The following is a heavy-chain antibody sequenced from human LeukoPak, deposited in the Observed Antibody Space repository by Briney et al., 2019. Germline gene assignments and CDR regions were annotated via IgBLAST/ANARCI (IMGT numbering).Heavy chain of an antibody. Sequence: GGSLRLSCAASGFTFHLYAMHWVRLAPGKGLVWVSRISNDGRSTSYAGSVKGRFTISRDNAKNTLYLQMNSLRAEDTAVYYCARDNEYCTGGTCRLDYWGQGALVTVSS. J-gene: IGHJ4*02. CDR3: ARDNEYCTGGTCRLDY. D-gene: IGHD2-15*01. CDR1: GFTFHLYA. CDR2: ISNDGRST. V-gene: IGHV3-74*01.